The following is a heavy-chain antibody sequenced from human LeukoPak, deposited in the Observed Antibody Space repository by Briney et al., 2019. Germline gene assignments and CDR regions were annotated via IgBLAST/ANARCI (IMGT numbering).Heavy chain of an antibody. Sequence: ASVKVSCKASGYTFTSYGISWVRQAPGQGLEWMGWVGAYNGNTNYAQKFQGRVTMTTDTPTSTVYMELRSLRSDDTAVYYCGRHDGGSGWPWLGIDYWGQGTLVTVSS. V-gene: IGHV1-18*01. CDR1: GYTFTSYG. CDR2: VGAYNGNT. CDR3: GRHDGGSGWPWLGIDY. J-gene: IGHJ4*02. D-gene: IGHD6-25*01.